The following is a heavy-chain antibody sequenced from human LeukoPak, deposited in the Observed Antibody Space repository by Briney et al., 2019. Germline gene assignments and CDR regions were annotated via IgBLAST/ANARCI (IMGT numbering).Heavy chain of an antibody. Sequence: SETLSLTCTVSGGSISSHSWSWIRQPPGKGLEWIGYIYYSGSTNYNPSLKSRVTISVDTSKNQFSLKLSSVTAADTAVYYCSGIAAAGIDYWGQGTLVTVSS. V-gene: IGHV4-59*08. D-gene: IGHD6-13*01. CDR2: IYYSGST. CDR3: SGIAAAGIDY. J-gene: IGHJ4*02. CDR1: GGSISSHS.